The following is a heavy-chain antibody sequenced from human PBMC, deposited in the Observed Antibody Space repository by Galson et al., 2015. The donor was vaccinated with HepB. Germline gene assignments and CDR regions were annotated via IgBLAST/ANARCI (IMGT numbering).Heavy chain of an antibody. CDR1: GFTFSSYA. D-gene: IGHD3-22*01. Sequence: SLRLSCAASGFTFSSYAMHWVRQAPGKGLEWVAVISYDGSNKYYADSVKGRFTISRDNSKNTLYLQMNSLRAEDTAVYYCASLTDSSGYHDAFDIWGQGTIVTVSS. V-gene: IGHV3-30*04. J-gene: IGHJ3*02. CDR2: ISYDGSNK. CDR3: ASLTDSSGYHDAFDI.